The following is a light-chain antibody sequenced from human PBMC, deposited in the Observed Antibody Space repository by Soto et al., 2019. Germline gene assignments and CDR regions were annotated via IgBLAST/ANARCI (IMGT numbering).Light chain of an antibody. CDR1: QSISSW. V-gene: IGKV1-5*01. CDR3: QQYGSSRP. J-gene: IGKJ1*01. Sequence: DIQLTQSPSTLSASVGDRVTITCRASQSISSWLAWYQQKPGKAPKLLIHDASSLESGVPSRFSGSGSGTDLTLTISRLEPEDFAVYYCQQYGSSRPFVQGTKVDIK. CDR2: DAS.